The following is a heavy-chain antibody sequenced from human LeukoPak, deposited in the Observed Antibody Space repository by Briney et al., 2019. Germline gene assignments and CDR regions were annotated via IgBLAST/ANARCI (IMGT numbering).Heavy chain of an antibody. CDR2: IRSKAYGGTT. V-gene: IGHV3-49*04. Sequence: GGSLRLSCTASGFTFGDYAMSWVRQAPGKGLEWVGFIRSKAYGGTTEYAASVKGRFTISRDDSKSIAYLQMNSLKTEDTAVYYCTKDGCGGDCSYYYYYGMDVWGKGTTVTVSS. CDR3: TKDGCGGDCSYYYYYGMDV. J-gene: IGHJ6*04. CDR1: GFTFGDYA. D-gene: IGHD2-21*02.